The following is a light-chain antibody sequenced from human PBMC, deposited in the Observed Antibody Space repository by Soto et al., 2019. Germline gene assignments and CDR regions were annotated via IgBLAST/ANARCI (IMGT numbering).Light chain of an antibody. J-gene: IGKJ5*01. CDR2: DTS. CDR1: QSVSIH. Sequence: VMTQSPGTMSVSLGERATLSCRASQSVSIHLAWYQQKPGQAPRLLIYDTSTRATGIPARFSGSGSGTEFTLTISSLQSEDFAVYYCQQYSNWPPITFGQGTRLEIK. V-gene: IGKV3-15*01. CDR3: QQYSNWPPIT.